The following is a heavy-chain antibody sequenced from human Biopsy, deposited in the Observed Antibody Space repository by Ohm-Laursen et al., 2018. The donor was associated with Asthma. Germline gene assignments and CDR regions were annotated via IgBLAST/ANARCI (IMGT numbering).Heavy chain of an antibody. J-gene: IGHJ4*02. CDR2: IYGGGTS. CDR3: ARGDSSNWSHYYFDY. D-gene: IGHD3-22*01. Sequence: SLRLSCSASGFTVSRDHMFWVRQAPGKGLEWVSVIYGGGTSHTADSVRGQFTISRDYSKNTLYLQMHSLRAEDTAAYYCARGDSSNWSHYYFDYWGQGTLVTVSS. V-gene: IGHV3-53*01. CDR1: GFTVSRDH.